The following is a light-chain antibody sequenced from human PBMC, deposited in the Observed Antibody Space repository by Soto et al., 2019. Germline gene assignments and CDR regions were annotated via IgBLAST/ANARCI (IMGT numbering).Light chain of an antibody. CDR2: AAS. CDR3: QQSSSYSRT. V-gene: IGKV1-6*01. J-gene: IGKJ1*01. CDR1: QGIRND. Sequence: VGARVTITCRASQGIRNDLGWYQQEPGKAPKLLIYAASSLESWVPSRFSGSGSGADFTRTISSLQPEDFATYYRQQSSSYSRTFGQGTKMDIK.